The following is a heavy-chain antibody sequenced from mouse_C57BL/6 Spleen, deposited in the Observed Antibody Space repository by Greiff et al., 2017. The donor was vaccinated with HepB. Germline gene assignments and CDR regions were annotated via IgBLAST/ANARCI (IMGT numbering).Heavy chain of an antibody. D-gene: IGHD1-2*01. V-gene: IGHV2-2*01. J-gene: IGHJ4*01. CDR1: GFSLTSYG. CDR3: ARNFYGGDVNYAMDY. Sequence: VKLVESGPGLVQPSQSLSITCTVSGFSLTSYGVHWVRQSPGKGLEWLGVIWSGGSTDYNAAFISRLSISKDNSKSQVFFKMNSLQADDTAIYYCARNFYGGDVNYAMDYWGQGTSVTVSS. CDR2: IWSGGST.